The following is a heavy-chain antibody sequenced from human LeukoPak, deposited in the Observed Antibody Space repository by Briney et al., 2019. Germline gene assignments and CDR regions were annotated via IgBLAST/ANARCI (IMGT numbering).Heavy chain of an antibody. CDR2: IYSGGST. Sequence: PGGSLRLSCAASGFTVSSNYMSWVRQAPGKGLEWVSVIYSGGSTYYADSVKGRFTISRDNSKNTLYLQMNSLRAEDTAAYYCARDVAPYCGGDCYSSWGQGTLVTVSS. D-gene: IGHD2-21*02. V-gene: IGHV3-66*01. J-gene: IGHJ4*02. CDR1: GFTVSSNY. CDR3: ARDVAPYCGGDCYSS.